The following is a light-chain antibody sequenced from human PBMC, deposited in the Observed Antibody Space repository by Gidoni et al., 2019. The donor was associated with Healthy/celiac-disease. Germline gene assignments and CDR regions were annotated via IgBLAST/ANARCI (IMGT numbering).Light chain of an antibody. V-gene: IGLV6-57*02. J-gene: IGLJ3*02. CDR3: QSYDSSNRV. CDR1: SGSIASNY. Sequence: NFILTKPHSGPKSPGKTVTISCTGSSGSIASNYVQWYQQRPGSAPTTVIYEDNQRPSGVPDRFSGSIDSSSNSASLTISGLKTEDEADYYCQSYDSSNRVFGGGTKLTVL. CDR2: EDN.